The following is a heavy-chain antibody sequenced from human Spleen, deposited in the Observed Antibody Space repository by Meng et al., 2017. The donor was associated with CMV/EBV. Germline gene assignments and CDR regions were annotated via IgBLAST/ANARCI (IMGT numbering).Heavy chain of an antibody. CDR3: ARIERRRILKYCGSDCSTTDY. Sequence: QVQLQESGPGLVKPSGTLSPTCAVPGGSISSSNLWTWVRQVPGKGLEWIGEIYHSGSTNYTPSLKSRVTISVDKFKNQFSLKLGSVTAADTAVYYCARIERRRILKYCGSDCSTTDYWGQGTLVTVSS. CDR2: IYHSGST. J-gene: IGHJ4*02. D-gene: IGHD2-21*02. CDR1: GGSISSSNL. V-gene: IGHV4-4*02.